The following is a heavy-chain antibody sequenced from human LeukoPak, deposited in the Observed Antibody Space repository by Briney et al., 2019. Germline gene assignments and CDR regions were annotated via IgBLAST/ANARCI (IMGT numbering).Heavy chain of an antibody. CDR1: GGSISSSSYY. CDR3: ARHADTVRGGWFDP. V-gene: IGHV4-39*01. J-gene: IGHJ5*02. D-gene: IGHD6-6*01. CDR2: IYYSGST. Sequence: SETLSLTCTVSGGSISSSSYYWGWIRQPPGKGLEWIGSIYYSGSTYYNPSLKSRVTISVDTSKNQFSLKLSSVTAADTAVYYCARHADTVRGGWFDPWGQGTLVTVSS.